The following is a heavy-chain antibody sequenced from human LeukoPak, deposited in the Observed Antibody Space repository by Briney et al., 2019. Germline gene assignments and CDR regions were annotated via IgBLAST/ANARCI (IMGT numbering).Heavy chain of an antibody. Sequence: GGSLRLSCAASGFTFNNYAMTWVRQAPGKGLEWVSGISWNSGSIGYADSVKGRFTISRDNAKNSLYLQMNSLRAEDMALYYCAKASGSGSSSNWFDPWGQGTLVTVSS. CDR2: ISWNSGSI. J-gene: IGHJ5*02. CDR3: AKASGSGSSSNWFDP. D-gene: IGHD3-10*01. V-gene: IGHV3-9*03. CDR1: GFTFNNYA.